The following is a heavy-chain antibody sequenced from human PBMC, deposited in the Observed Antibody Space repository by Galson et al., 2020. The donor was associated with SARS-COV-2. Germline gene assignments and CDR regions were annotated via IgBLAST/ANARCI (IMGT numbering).Heavy chain of an antibody. CDR1: GGSIKTRAYY. Sequence: TSETLSLTCPVSGGSIKTRAYYWGRIRQPPGKGREWIGTIYYSGSTYYNPSLKSRVTISVDTSRNQFSLKLTSVTAAHTAVYYCARRFSSSSSLDFDYWCQGTLFIVSS. CDR2: IYYSGST. V-gene: IGHV4-39*01. CDR3: ARRFSSSSSLDFDY. J-gene: IGHJ4*02. D-gene: IGHD6-6*01.